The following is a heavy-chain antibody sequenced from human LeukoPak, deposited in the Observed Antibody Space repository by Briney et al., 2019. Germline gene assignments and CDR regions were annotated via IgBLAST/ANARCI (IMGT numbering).Heavy chain of an antibody. CDR2: ISHDGSNY. Sequence: PGRSLRLSCAASGFSFINYGMHWVRQAPGKGLEWVVSISHDGSNYYYADSVKGRFTISRDNSRNTLYLQMNSLKVEDTAVFYCTKAAAGSGDYGMDVWGQGTTVTV. CDR1: GFSFINYG. D-gene: IGHD3-10*01. J-gene: IGHJ6*02. V-gene: IGHV3-30*18. CDR3: TKAAAGSGDYGMDV.